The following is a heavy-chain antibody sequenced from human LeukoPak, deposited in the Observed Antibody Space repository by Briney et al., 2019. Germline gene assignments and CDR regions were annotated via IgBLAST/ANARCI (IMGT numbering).Heavy chain of an antibody. CDR2: AYYRSKWYN. J-gene: IGHJ3*02. CDR1: GDSVSTNGS. Sequence: SQTLSLTCVISGDSVSTNGSWNWIRQSPSRGLEWLGRAYYRSKWYNDYVVSVKGRINISPDTSKNQFSLHLNSVTPEDTAVYFCARGGQGDGYSADEAFDIWGQGTMVTVS. D-gene: IGHD5-18*01. CDR3: ARGGQGDGYSADEAFDI. V-gene: IGHV6-1*01.